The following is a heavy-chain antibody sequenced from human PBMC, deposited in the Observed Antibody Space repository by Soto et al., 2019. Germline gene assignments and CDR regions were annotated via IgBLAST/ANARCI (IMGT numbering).Heavy chain of an antibody. J-gene: IGHJ4*02. Sequence: GGSLRLSCAASGVTLTTVWMNWVRQAPGKGPEWVARIKSKTDGGTSDYAAPVKGRFTISRDDSENTLYLQMNSLKTEDTAVYYCSHGYYQYFESWGQGTLVTVSS. CDR1: GVTLTTVW. D-gene: IGHD5-18*01. CDR3: SHGYYQYFES. V-gene: IGHV3-15*07. CDR2: IKSKTDGGTS.